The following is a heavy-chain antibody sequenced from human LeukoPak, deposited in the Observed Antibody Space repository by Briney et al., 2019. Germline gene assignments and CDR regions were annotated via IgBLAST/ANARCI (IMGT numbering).Heavy chain of an antibody. CDR1: GGSISSGGYY. V-gene: IGHV4-31*03. CDR2: IYYSGST. D-gene: IGHD2-21*01. Sequence: SETLSLTCTVSGGSISSGGYYWSWIRQHPGKGLEWIGYIYYSGSTYYNPSLKSRVTISVDTSKNQFSLKLSSVTAADTAVYYCTATSRVVVSFDYWGQGTLVTVSS. J-gene: IGHJ4*02. CDR3: TATSRVVVSFDY.